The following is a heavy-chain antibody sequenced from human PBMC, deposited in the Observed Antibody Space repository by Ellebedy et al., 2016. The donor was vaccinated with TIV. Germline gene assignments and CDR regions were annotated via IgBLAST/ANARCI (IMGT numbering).Heavy chain of an antibody. J-gene: IGHJ6*02. CDR3: ATREWQDPMDV. CDR1: GHIFTSYG. Sequence: ASVKVSXKASGHIFTSYGIHWVRQAPGQSLEWMGWINTGNDNTKYSRKFQGRVTITRDYMELSGLMSEDTAVYYCATREWQDPMDVWGQGTTVTVSS. D-gene: IGHD3-3*01. V-gene: IGHV1-3*04. CDR2: INTGNDNT.